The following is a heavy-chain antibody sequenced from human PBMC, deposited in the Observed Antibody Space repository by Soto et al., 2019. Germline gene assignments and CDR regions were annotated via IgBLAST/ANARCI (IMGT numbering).Heavy chain of an antibody. CDR1: GFTFSSYD. V-gene: IGHV3-33*01. J-gene: IGHJ6*02. Sequence: QVQLVESGGGVVQPGRSLRLSCAASGFTFSSYDMHWVRQAPGKGLEWVAVIWYDGSNKYYADSVKGRFTISRDNSKNTLYLQMNSLRAEDTAVYYCARALYSSGWYLRVRSGDYYYGMDVWGQGTTVTVSS. D-gene: IGHD6-19*01. CDR3: ARALYSSGWYLRVRSGDYYYGMDV. CDR2: IWYDGSNK.